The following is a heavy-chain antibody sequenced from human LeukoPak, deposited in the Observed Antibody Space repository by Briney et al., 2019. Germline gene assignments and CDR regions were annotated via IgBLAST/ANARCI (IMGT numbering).Heavy chain of an antibody. J-gene: IGHJ3*02. V-gene: IGHV3-21*01. Sequence: PGGSLRLSCAASGFTFSSYSMNWVRQAPGKGLEWVSSISSSGSYIYYADSVKGRLTISRDNAKNSLYLQMNSLRAEDTAVYYCARDGHLWFIDAFDIWGQGTMVSVSS. D-gene: IGHD5-18*01. CDR3: ARDGHLWFIDAFDI. CDR2: ISSSGSYI. CDR1: GFTFSSYS.